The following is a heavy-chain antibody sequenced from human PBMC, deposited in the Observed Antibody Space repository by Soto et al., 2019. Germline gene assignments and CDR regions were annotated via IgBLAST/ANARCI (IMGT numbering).Heavy chain of an antibody. CDR1: GGSFSVYY. D-gene: IGHD3-22*01. V-gene: IGHV4-34*01. J-gene: IGHJ6*02. CDR2: INHSGST. Sequence: PSETLSLTCAVYGGSFSVYYWSWIRQPPGRGLEWIGEINHSGSTNYNPSLKGRVTISVDTSKNQFSLRLSSVTAADTAVYYCARGPPGKRGGCYYPLPYYYGMEVWGQGTTVTVSS. CDR3: ARGPPGKRGGCYYPLPYYYGMEV.